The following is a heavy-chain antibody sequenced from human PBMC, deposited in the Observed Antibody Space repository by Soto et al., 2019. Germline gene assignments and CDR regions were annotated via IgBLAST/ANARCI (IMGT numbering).Heavy chain of an antibody. Sequence: PSQTLSLTCAISGDSVSSNSAAWNWIRQSPSRGLEWLGRTYYRSKWYNDYAVSVKSRITINPDTSKNQFSLQLNSVTPEDTAVYYCARSVGRELLEWLLSPYYYYGMDVWGQGTTVTVSS. D-gene: IGHD3-3*01. CDR2: TYYRSKWYN. CDR3: ARSVGRELLEWLLSPYYYYGMDV. V-gene: IGHV6-1*01. CDR1: GDSVSSNSAA. J-gene: IGHJ6*02.